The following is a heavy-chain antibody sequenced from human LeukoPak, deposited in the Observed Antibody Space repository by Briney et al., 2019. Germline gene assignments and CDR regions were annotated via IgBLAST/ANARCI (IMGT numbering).Heavy chain of an antibody. CDR3: AKASDILTGYSYFDY. CDR2: ISGSGGST. CDR1: GFTFTSYS. J-gene: IGHJ4*02. V-gene: IGHV3-23*01. Sequence: GGSLRLSCAASGFTFTSYSMNWVRQAPGKGLEWVSAISGSGGSTYYADSVKGRFTISRDNSKNTLYLQMNSLRAEDTAVYYCAKASDILTGYSYFDYWGQGTLVTVSS. D-gene: IGHD3-9*01.